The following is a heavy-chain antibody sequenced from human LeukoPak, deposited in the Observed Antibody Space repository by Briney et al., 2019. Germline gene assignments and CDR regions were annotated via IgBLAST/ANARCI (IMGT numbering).Heavy chain of an antibody. CDR2: IYTSGST. CDR3: ARDRVAAAGLPQGLFDP. CDR1: GGSISSGSYY. D-gene: IGHD2-15*01. J-gene: IGHJ5*02. V-gene: IGHV4-61*02. Sequence: TSETLSLTCTVSGGSISSGSYYWSWIRQPAGKGLEWIGRIYTSGSTNYNPSLKSRVTISVDTSKNQFSLKLSSVTAADTAVYYCARDRVAAAGLPQGLFDPWGQGTLVTVSS.